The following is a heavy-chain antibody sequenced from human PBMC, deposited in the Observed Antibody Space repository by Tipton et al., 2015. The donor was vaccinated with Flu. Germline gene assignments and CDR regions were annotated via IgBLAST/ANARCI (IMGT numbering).Heavy chain of an antibody. CDR3: VRDDYGPAGP. CDR1: GFTFYIYW. D-gene: IGHD4/OR15-4a*01. Sequence: SLRLSCATSGFTFYIYWMSWVRQAPGKGLEWVANIAQDGSAQYYVDPVKGRFSISRDNAKNSLYLQMNSLTVEDTAMYYCVRDDYGPAGPWGQGTLVTVSS. V-gene: IGHV3-7*01. CDR2: IAQDGSAQ. J-gene: IGHJ5*02.